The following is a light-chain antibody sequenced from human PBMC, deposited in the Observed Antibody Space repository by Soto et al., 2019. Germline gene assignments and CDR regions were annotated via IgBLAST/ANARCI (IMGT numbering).Light chain of an antibody. CDR1: QSVSIY. CDR3: QQYGRSPVT. V-gene: IGKV3-11*01. Sequence: EIVLTQSPATLSLSPGERATLSCRASQSVSIYLAWYQQRPGQTPRLLIYDISTRAAGIPARFSGSVFRTDYTLTISRLEPEDFATYSCQQYGRSPVTFGPGTKVDIK. CDR2: DIS. J-gene: IGKJ3*01.